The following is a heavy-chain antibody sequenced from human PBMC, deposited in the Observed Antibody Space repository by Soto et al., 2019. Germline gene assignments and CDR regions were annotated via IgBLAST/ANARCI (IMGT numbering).Heavy chain of an antibody. CDR1: VFTFSSYG. V-gene: IGHV3-30*18. J-gene: IGHJ6*02. CDR2: ISYDGSNK. D-gene: IGHD2-15*01. CDR3: AKDRGAGYCSGGSCYYYYYGMDV. Sequence: PWWSLRLSCSASVFTFSSYGMHWFRQAPGKGLEWVAVISYDGSNKYYADSVKGRFTISRDNSKNTLYLQMNSLRAEDTAVYYCAKDRGAGYCSGGSCYYYYYGMDVWGRGTTVTVSS.